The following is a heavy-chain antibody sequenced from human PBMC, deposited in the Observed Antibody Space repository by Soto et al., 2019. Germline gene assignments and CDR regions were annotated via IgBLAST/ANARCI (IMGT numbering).Heavy chain of an antibody. Sequence: QVQLVQSGAEVKKPGSSVKVSCKASGGTFSSYAIIWVRQAPGQGLEWMGGIIPIFGTANNAQKFQGRVTLTAEASTSTAYMELSSLRSEDTAVYYCATDPNIAAAGTFAYFYYGMDVWGQGTTVTVSS. J-gene: IGHJ6*02. V-gene: IGHV1-69*01. CDR3: ATDPNIAAAGTFAYFYYGMDV. CDR1: GGTFSSYA. D-gene: IGHD6-13*01. CDR2: IIPIFGTA.